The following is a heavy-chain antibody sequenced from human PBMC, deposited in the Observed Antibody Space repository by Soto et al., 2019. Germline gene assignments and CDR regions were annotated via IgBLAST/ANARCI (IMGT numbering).Heavy chain of an antibody. V-gene: IGHV3-33*01. Sequence: QVQLVESGGGVVQPGRSLRLSCAASGFTFSSYGMHWVRQAPGKGLEWVAVIWYDGSNKYYADPVKGRFTISRDNSKNTLYLQMNSLRAEDTAVYYCARGIAAAGPDDYWGQGTLVTVSS. CDR3: ARGIAAAGPDDY. D-gene: IGHD6-13*01. CDR2: IWYDGSNK. J-gene: IGHJ4*02. CDR1: GFTFSSYG.